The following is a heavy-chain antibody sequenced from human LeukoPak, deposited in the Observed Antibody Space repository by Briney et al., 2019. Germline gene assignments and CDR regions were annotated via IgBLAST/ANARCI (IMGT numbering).Heavy chain of an antibody. CDR1: GFTFSSYG. CDR3: ANGAMVRGVYYYYMDV. J-gene: IGHJ6*03. CDR2: IWYDGSNK. D-gene: IGHD3-10*01. Sequence: GRSLRLSCTASGFTFSSYGMHWVRQAPGKGLEWVAVIWYDGSNKYYADSVKGRFTVSRDNSKNTLYLQMNSLRAEDTAVYYCANGAMVRGVYYYYMDVWGKGTTVTVSS. V-gene: IGHV3-33*06.